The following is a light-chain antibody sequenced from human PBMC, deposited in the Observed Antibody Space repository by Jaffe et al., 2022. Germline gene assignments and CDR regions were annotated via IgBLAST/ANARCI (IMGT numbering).Light chain of an antibody. Sequence: EIVLTQSPGTLSLSPGERATLSCRASQSVSSRYFAWYQQKPGQAPRLLIYGASSRATGIPDRFSGSGSGTDFTLTISRLEPEDFAVYYCQQYGSSPYTFGQGTKLEIQ. J-gene: IGKJ2*01. CDR3: QQYGSSPYT. V-gene: IGKV3-20*01. CDR1: QSVSSRY. CDR2: GAS.